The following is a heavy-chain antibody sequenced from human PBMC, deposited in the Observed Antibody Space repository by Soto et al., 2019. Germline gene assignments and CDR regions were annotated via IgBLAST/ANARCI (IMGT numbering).Heavy chain of an antibody. Sequence: QVQLVESGGGVVQPGRSLRLSCAASGFTFSSYGMHWVRHAPGKGLEWVAVIWYDGSNKYYADSVKGRFTISRDNSKNTLYLQMNSLRAEDTAVYYCARASLVVATDLAYWGQGTLVTVSS. CDR2: IWYDGSNK. J-gene: IGHJ4*02. CDR3: ARASLVVATDLAY. CDR1: GFTFSSYG. D-gene: IGHD5-12*01. V-gene: IGHV3-33*01.